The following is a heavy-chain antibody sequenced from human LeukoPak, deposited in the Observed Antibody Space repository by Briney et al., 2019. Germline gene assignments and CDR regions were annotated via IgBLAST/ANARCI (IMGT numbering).Heavy chain of an antibody. J-gene: IGHJ6*03. D-gene: IGHD5-12*01. CDR2: VSGSGTRT. V-gene: IGHV3-23*01. CDR3: AREHSGYDFPGRDYYYMDV. CDR1: GFTFSTSG. Sequence: GGSLRLSCEASGFTFSTSGMSWVRQVPGKGLEWVSAVSGSGTRTYYADSVKGRFTISRDNAKNSLYLQINSLRAEDTAVYYCAREHSGYDFPGRDYYYMDVWGKGTTVTVSS.